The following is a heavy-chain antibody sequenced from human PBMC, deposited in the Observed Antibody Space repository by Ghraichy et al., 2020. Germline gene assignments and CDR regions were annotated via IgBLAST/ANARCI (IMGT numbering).Heavy chain of an antibody. CDR1: GGSISSSSYY. CDR3: ARHPSRDGYNPTDAFDI. V-gene: IGHV4-39*01. CDR2: IYYSGST. D-gene: IGHD5-24*01. J-gene: IGHJ3*02. Sequence: SETLSLTCTVSGGSISSSSYYWGWIRQPPGKGLEWIGSIYYSGSTYYNPSLKSRVTISVDTSKNQFSLKLSSVTAADTAVYYCARHPSRDGYNPTDAFDIWGQGTMVTVSS.